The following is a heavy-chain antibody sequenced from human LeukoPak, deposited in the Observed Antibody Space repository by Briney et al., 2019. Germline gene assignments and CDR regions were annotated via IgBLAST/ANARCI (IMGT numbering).Heavy chain of an antibody. J-gene: IGHJ1*01. CDR1: GFTVSSNY. CDR3: ASEKAPYYYDSSGYLPEYFQH. Sequence: GGSLGLSCAASGFTVSSNYMSWVRQAPGKGLEWVSVIYSGGSTYYADSVKGRFTISRDNSKNTLYLQMNSLRAEDTAVYYCASEKAPYYYDSSGYLPEYFQHWGQGTLVTVSS. CDR2: IYSGGST. D-gene: IGHD3-22*01. V-gene: IGHV3-66*01.